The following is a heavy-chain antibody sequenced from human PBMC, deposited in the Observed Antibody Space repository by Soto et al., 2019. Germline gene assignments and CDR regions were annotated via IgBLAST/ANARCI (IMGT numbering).Heavy chain of an antibody. CDR2: ISSSGSTI. V-gene: IGHV3-48*03. J-gene: IGHJ4*02. D-gene: IGHD3-22*01. CDR1: GFTFSSYE. Sequence: PGGSLRLSCAASGFTFSSYEMNWVRQAPGKGLEWVSYISSSGSTIYYADSVKGRFTISRDNAKNSLYLQMNSLRAEDTAVYYCATSRYYYASSGYYVFAYWGQGTLVTVSS. CDR3: ATSRYYYASSGYYVFAY.